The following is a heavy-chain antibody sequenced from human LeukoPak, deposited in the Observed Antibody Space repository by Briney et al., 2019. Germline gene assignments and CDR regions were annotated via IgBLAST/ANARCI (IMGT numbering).Heavy chain of an antibody. CDR1: GFTFSRYA. V-gene: IGHV3-48*02. CDR3: ARDLNWAFDY. J-gene: IGHJ4*02. Sequence: GGPLRLSCAASGFTFSRYAMHWLRQAPGEGLEWVSHIFSSDSTIGYADSVKGRFTVSRDNAKNSLYLQMNNLRDDDTAVYYCARDLNWAFDYWGQGTLVTVSS. D-gene: IGHD1-1*01. CDR2: IFSSDSTI.